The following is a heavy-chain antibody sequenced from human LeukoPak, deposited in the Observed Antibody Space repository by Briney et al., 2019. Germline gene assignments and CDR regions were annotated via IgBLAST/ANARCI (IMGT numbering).Heavy chain of an antibody. V-gene: IGHV1-58*02. J-gene: IGHJ4*02. CDR3: AASAMVRGVIYYFDY. CDR1: GYTFTGYY. CDR2: IVVGSGNT. Sequence: SVKVSCKASGYTFTGYYMHWVRQAPGHGLEWIGWIVVGSGNTNYAQKFQERVTITRDMSTSTAYMELSSLRSEDTAVYYCAASAMVRGVIYYFDYWGQGTLVTVSS. D-gene: IGHD3-10*01.